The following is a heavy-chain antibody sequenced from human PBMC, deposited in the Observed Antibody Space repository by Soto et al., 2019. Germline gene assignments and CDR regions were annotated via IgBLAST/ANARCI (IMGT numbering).Heavy chain of an antibody. Sequence: PGGSLRLSCSASGFTFVYYDIHWVRQATGKGLEWVSGIGTACDPYYPGSVKGRFTISRENAENSLYLQMNSLRAGYTAVYYCARGRYCSPNSSGGTDVWGQGTPVTVSS. J-gene: IGHJ6*02. V-gene: IGHV3-13*05. D-gene: IGHD2-2*01. CDR1: GFTFVYYD. CDR3: ARGRYCSPNSSGGTDV. CDR2: IGTACDP.